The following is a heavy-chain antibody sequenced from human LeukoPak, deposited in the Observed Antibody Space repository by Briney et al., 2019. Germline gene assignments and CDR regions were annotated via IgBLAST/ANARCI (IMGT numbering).Heavy chain of an antibody. CDR3: ARDSRPNSSGWTYYFDY. V-gene: IGHV3-21*01. D-gene: IGHD6-19*01. J-gene: IGHJ4*02. Sequence: PGGSLRLSCTTSGITFSNSWMSWVRQAPGKGLEWVSSISSSSSYIYYADSVKGRFTISRDNAKNSLYLQMNSLRAEDTAVYYCARDSRPNSSGWTYYFDYWGQGTLVTVSS. CDR1: GITFSNSW. CDR2: ISSSSSYI.